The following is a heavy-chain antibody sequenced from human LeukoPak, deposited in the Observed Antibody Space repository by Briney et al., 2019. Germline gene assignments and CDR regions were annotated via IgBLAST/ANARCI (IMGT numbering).Heavy chain of an antibody. CDR2: ISSGTSYI. Sequence: GGSLRLSCAASGFTFNTYTMNWVRQAPGKGLEWVSSISSGTSYIYYADSVKGRFTISRDNAKNSLYLQMNSLRAEDTAVYYCARGGRDGYTLGYWGQGTLVTVSS. D-gene: IGHD5-24*01. V-gene: IGHV3-21*01. CDR3: ARGGRDGYTLGY. CDR1: GFTFNTYT. J-gene: IGHJ4*02.